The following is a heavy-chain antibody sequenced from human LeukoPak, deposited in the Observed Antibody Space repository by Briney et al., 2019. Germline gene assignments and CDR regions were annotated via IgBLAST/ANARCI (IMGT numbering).Heavy chain of an antibody. D-gene: IGHD3-22*01. CDR2: IYHSGST. CDR3: AREVEPDYYDSSGYMGAFDI. J-gene: IGHJ3*02. V-gene: IGHV4-39*07. Sequence: SETLSLTCTVSGGSISSSSYYWGWVRQPPGKGLEWIGSIYHSGSTYYNPSLKSRVTISIDTSKNPFSLKLSSVTAADTAVYYCAREVEPDYYDSSGYMGAFDIWGQGTTVTVSS. CDR1: GGSISSSSYY.